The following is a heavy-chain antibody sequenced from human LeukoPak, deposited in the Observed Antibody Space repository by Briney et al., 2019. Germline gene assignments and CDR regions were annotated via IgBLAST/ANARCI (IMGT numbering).Heavy chain of an antibody. CDR1: VGSISSYY. CDR3: AREDYYDSSGYYLDC. V-gene: IGHV4-59*01. J-gene: IGHJ4*02. Sequence: SETLSLTCTVSVGSISSYYWNWIRQPPGKGLEWVGYIYYSGTTDYNPSLKSRVSMSVDASKNQFSLKLSSVTAADTAVYYCAREDYYDSSGYYLDCWGQGTLVTVSS. D-gene: IGHD3-22*01. CDR2: IYYSGTT.